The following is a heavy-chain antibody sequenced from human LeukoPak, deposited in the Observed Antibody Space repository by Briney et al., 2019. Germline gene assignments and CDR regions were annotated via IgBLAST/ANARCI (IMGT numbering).Heavy chain of an antibody. CDR1: GFTLSSYG. D-gene: IGHD3-22*01. Sequence: GGSLRLSCTASGFTLSSYGMHWVRQAPGKGLELVALMWSDGTKTSYADSVKGRFTISRDISRNTLYLQMNSLRAEDTALYYGARDGDTSAFYGYFDLGGGGPLVTVSS. V-gene: IGHV3-33*01. CDR3: ARDGDTSAFYGYFDL. J-gene: IGHJ2*01. CDR2: MWSDGTKT.